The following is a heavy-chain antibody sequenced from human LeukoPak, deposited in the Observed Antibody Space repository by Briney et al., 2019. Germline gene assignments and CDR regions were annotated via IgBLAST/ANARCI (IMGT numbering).Heavy chain of an antibody. J-gene: IGHJ4*02. CDR2: IRYDGSNK. CDR1: GFTFSSYG. V-gene: IGHV3-30*02. D-gene: IGHD3-10*01. Sequence: GESLKISCAASGFTFSSYGMHWVRQAPGKGLEWVAFIRYDGSNKYYADSVKGRFTISRDNSKNTLYLQMNSLRAEDTAVYYCAKDQGILTMVRGVSGWGQGTLVTVSS. CDR3: AKDQGILTMVRGVSG.